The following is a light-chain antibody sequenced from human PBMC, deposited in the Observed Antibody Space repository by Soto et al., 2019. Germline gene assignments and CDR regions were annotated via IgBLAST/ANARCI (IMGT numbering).Light chain of an antibody. V-gene: IGKV3-20*01. Sequence: EIVLTQSPGTLSLSPGERATLSCRASQSVTSNNLAWYQQKPGQALRLLIYGTSSRATGIPDRFSGSGSGTDFTLTISSLQPEDFATYYCQQYNSYPFTFGPGTKVDIK. CDR1: QSVTSNN. J-gene: IGKJ3*01. CDR3: QQYNSYPFT. CDR2: GTS.